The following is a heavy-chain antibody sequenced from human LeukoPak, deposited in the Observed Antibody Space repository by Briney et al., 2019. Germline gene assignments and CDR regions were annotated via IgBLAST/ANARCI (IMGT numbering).Heavy chain of an antibody. CDR1: GGSVDNYF. Sequence: SETLSLTCAVSGGSVDNYFWNWIRQAPGKGLEWIGYIHYPGPPTYNPSLESRVAISLDTSKKHLSLKLSSVTAADTAVYYCARDFDTSGRWYHRMDVWGKGTTVTVSS. J-gene: IGHJ6*03. V-gene: IGHV4-59*02. CDR2: IHYPGPP. CDR3: ARDFDTSGRWYHRMDV. D-gene: IGHD3-22*01.